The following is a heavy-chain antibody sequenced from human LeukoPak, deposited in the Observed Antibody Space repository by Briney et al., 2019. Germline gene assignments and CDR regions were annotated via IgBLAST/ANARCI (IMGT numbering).Heavy chain of an antibody. D-gene: IGHD3-9*01. Sequence: GGSLRLSCAASGFTFSDYNMRWIRQAPGKGLEWVSSISRSGSTKYYADSVKGRFTISRDNAKNSLFLQMNSLRAEDTAVYYCARVVAIGRYFDWLSADYYMDVWGKGTTVTVSS. CDR1: GFTFSDYN. CDR2: ISRSGSTK. CDR3: ARVVAIGRYFDWLSADYYMDV. V-gene: IGHV3-11*04. J-gene: IGHJ6*03.